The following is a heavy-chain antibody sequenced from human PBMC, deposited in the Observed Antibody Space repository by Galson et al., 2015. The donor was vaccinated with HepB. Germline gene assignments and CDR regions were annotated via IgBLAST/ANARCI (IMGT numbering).Heavy chain of an antibody. CDR2: IHYSGST. J-gene: IGHJ6*04. CDR1: GGSINTYY. D-gene: IGHD3-10*01. CDR3: ARRGRELNMDV. Sequence: QVQLQESGPGLVKASETLSLTCTVSGGSINTYYWSWIRQPPGKGLEWIGFIHYSGSTNYAPSLKGRVTMSVDTSKNQFSLKVNSVTAADAAVYFCARRGRELNMDVWGKGTMVTVAS. V-gene: IGHV4-59*08.